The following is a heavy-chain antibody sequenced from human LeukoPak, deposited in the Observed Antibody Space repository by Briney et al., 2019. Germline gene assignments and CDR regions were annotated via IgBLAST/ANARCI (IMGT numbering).Heavy chain of an antibody. Sequence: PSETLSLTCTVSGGSISNSSHYWGWIRQPPGKGLEWIGRIYYSGSTYCNPSLKSRVNISVDTSKNQFSLKLSSVTAADTAVYYCARIVGPIYFDYWGQGTLVTVSS. CDR2: IYYSGST. CDR3: ARIVGPIYFDY. CDR1: GGSISNSSHY. D-gene: IGHD1-26*01. J-gene: IGHJ4*02. V-gene: IGHV4-39*01.